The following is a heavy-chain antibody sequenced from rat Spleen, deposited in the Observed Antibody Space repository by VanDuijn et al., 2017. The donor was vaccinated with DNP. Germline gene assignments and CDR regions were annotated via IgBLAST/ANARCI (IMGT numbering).Heavy chain of an antibody. CDR1: GFTFNGYY. CDR2: ISTRGGDT. J-gene: IGHJ3*01. Sequence: EVQLVESGGGLVQPGRSLKLSCTASGFTFNGYYMAWVRRAPTKGLEWVASISTRGGDTYYGDSVKGRFTVSRDNAKSTLYLQMDSLRSEDTATYYCARESAYWGQGTLVTVSS. CDR3: ARESAY. V-gene: IGHV5-25*01.